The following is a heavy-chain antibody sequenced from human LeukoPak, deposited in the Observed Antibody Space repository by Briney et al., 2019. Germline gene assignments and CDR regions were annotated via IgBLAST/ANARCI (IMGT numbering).Heavy chain of an antibody. Sequence: ASVKVSFTASGYTFTIYAMNWVRQAPGQGLEWMGWINTNTGNPTYAQGFTGRFVFSLDTSVSTAYLQISSLKAEDTAVYYCARGGDGYIRIDYWAREPWSPSPQ. J-gene: IGHJ4*02. CDR1: GYTFTIYA. CDR3: ARGGDGYIRIDY. CDR2: INTNTGNP. V-gene: IGHV7-4-1*02. D-gene: IGHD5-24*01.